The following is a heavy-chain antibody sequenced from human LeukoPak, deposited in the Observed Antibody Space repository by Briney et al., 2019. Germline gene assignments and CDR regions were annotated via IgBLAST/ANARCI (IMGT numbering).Heavy chain of an antibody. D-gene: IGHD4-23*01. CDR2: IMSDGRST. CDR3: ARDLPGGDYYGMDV. J-gene: IGHJ6*02. V-gene: IGHV3-74*01. Sequence: GGSLRLSCAASGFTFTTYGMHWVRQAPGKGLVWVSRIMSDGRSTYADSVKGRFTISRDNAKNSLYLQMNSLRAEDTAVYYCARDLPGGDYYGMDVWGQGTTVTVSS. CDR1: GFTFTTYG.